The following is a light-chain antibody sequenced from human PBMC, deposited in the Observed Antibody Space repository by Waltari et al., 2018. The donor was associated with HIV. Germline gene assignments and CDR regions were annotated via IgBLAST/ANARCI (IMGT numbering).Light chain of an antibody. Sequence: QSALTQPASVSGSPGQSITISCTGTSSDVGYYNYVSWYQQYPGKAPKLMIYDVTTRPSGVSIRFSGSKSGNTASLTISGLQAEDEADYYCCSYAGSSIYYVFGTGTKVTVL. CDR2: DVT. CDR1: SSDVGYYNY. CDR3: CSYAGSSIYYV. J-gene: IGLJ1*01. V-gene: IGLV2-23*02.